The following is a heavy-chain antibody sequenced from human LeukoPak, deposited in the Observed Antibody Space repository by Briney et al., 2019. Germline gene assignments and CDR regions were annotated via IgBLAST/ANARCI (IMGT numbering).Heavy chain of an antibody. CDR1: GGTFSSYA. J-gene: IGHJ4*02. CDR2: IIPIFGTA. D-gene: IGHD3-3*01. Sequence: SVKVSCKASGGTFSSYAISWVRQAPGQGLEWMGGIIPIFGTANYAQKFQGRVTITTDESTSTAYMELSSLRSEDTAVYYCARTWTADYDFWSGYSYFDYWGQGTLVTVSS. V-gene: IGHV1-69*05. CDR3: ARTWTADYDFWSGYSYFDY.